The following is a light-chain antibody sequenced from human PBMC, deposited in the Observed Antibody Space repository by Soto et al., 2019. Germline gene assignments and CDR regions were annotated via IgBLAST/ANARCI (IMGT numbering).Light chain of an antibody. CDR1: SSNIGADYG. J-gene: IGLJ1*01. V-gene: IGLV1-40*01. Sequence: QAVVTQPPSVSGAPGQRVTISCTGSSSNIGADYGVHWYQHLPGTAPKLLMYRNRNRPSGVPDRFSGSKSGTSASLAITGLQVEDEADYYCQSYDSSLGAYVFGPGTKLTVL. CDR3: QSYDSSLGAYV. CDR2: RNR.